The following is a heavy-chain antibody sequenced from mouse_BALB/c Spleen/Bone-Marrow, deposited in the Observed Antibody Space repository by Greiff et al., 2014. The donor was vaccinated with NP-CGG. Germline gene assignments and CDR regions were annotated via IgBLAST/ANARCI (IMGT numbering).Heavy chain of an antibody. CDR1: GFIFSDYY. CDR2: ISDGGSYT. Sequence: EVQVVESGGGLVKPGGSLKLSCTASGFIFSDYYMYWVRQTPEKRLEWVAAISDGGSYTYYPDSVKGRFTISRDSAKNNLYLQMSSLKSEDTAMYYCARSGVKYGAMDYWGQGTSVTVSS. D-gene: IGHD1-1*02. J-gene: IGHJ4*01. V-gene: IGHV5-4*02. CDR3: ARSGVKYGAMDY.